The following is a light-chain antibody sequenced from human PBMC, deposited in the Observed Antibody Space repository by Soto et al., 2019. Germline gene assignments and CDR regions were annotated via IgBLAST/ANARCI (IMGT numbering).Light chain of an antibody. CDR2: EVT. CDR1: SSDVGGYNY. CDR3: SSYAGSSTLYV. Sequence: QSALTQPASVSWSPGQSITISCTGTSSDVGGYNYVSWYQQHPGKAPKLMIYEVTKRPSGVPDRFSGSKSGNTASLTVSGLQAEDEADYYCSSYAGSSTLYVFGTGTKVTVL. J-gene: IGLJ1*01. V-gene: IGLV2-14*01.